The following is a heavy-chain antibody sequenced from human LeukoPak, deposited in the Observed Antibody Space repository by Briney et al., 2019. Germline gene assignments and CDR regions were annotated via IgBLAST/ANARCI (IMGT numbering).Heavy chain of an antibody. Sequence: GGSLRLSCAASGFTFSSYGMHWVRQAPGKGLEWVAVISYDGSNKYYADSVKGRFTISRDNSKNTLYLQMNSLRAEDAAVYYCAKDLMSIAVAVGLDYWGQGTLVTVSS. J-gene: IGHJ4*02. CDR1: GFTFSSYG. CDR3: AKDLMSIAVAVGLDY. V-gene: IGHV3-30*18. D-gene: IGHD6-19*01. CDR2: ISYDGSNK.